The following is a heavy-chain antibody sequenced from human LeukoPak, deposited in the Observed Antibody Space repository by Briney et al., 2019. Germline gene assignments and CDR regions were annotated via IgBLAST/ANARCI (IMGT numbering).Heavy chain of an antibody. CDR3: ARAPRDILTGSWYYYYYMDV. CDR1: GGSISSSSYY. CDR2: IYTSGST. Sequence: SETLSLTCTVSGGSISSSSYYWGWIRQPPGKGLEWIGRIYTSGSTNYNPSLKSRVTMSVDTSKNQFSLNLSSVTAADTAVYYCARAPRDILTGSWYYYYYMDVWGKGTTVTISS. V-gene: IGHV4-61*05. J-gene: IGHJ6*03. D-gene: IGHD3-9*01.